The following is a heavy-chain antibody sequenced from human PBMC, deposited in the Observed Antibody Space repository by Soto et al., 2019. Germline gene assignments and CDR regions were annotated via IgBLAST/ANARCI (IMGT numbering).Heavy chain of an antibody. D-gene: IGHD2-15*01. J-gene: IGHJ6*02. CDR3: ARAGCDGGSCYTLVGRRYGMDV. Sequence: QVQLVESGGGVVQPGRSLRLSCAASGFTFSSYAMYWVRQAPGKGLEWVAVISYDGNNKYYADSVKGRFTISRDNSKNTLYLQMNSLRAEDTGVYYCARAGCDGGSCYTLVGRRYGMDVWGQGTTVTVSS. CDR1: GFTFSSYA. CDR2: ISYDGNNK. V-gene: IGHV3-30-3*01.